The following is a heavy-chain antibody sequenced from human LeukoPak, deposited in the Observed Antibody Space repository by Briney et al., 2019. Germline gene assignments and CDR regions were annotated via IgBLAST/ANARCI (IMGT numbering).Heavy chain of an antibody. CDR1: GYTFTSYG. CDR2: INPSGGST. V-gene: IGHV1-46*01. J-gene: IGHJ3*02. Sequence: ASVKVSCKASGYTFTSYGISWVRQAPGQGLEWMGFINPSGGSTSYAQKFQGRVTMTSDTSTSTVYMELSSLRSEDMAVYYCARNVGSGFDIWGQGTVVTVSS. CDR3: ARNVGSGFDI. D-gene: IGHD3-10*01.